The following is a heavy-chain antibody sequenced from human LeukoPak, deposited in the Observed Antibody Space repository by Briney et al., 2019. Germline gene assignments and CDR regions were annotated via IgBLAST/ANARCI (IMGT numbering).Heavy chain of an antibody. V-gene: IGHV3-7*01. Sequence: GGSLRLSCAASGFTISSSWMHWVRQAPGKGLEWVANINQDGSEKYYVDSVKGRFTISRDNAKNSLYLQMNSLRAEDTAVYYCANDYGDYAESQIWGQGTLVTVSS. D-gene: IGHD4-17*01. J-gene: IGHJ4*02. CDR3: ANDYGDYAESQI. CDR1: GFTISSSW. CDR2: INQDGSEK.